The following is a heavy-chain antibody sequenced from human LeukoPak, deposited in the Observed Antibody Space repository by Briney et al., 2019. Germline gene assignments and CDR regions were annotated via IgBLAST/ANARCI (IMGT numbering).Heavy chain of an antibody. CDR2: ISYDGSNK. V-gene: IGHV3-30*04. CDR3: ASGVPGRWLQLASRDY. Sequence: GGPLRLSCAPSGLPYSRYAEHWPRDAPGKGLEWVAVISYDGSNKYYAHSVKGRYTISRDNAKNSLYLQMNSLRAEDTGVYYCASGVPGRWLQLASRDYWGQGSLVTVSS. CDR1: GLPYSRYA. J-gene: IGHJ4*02. D-gene: IGHD5-24*01.